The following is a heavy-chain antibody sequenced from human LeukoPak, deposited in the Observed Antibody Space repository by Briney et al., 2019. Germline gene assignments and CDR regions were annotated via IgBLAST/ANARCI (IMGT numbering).Heavy chain of an antibody. CDR3: ARPSLDYGGINAFDF. Sequence: PSETLSLTCTVSGGSISSYYWSWIRQPPGKGLEWIGFIYYSGSTNYNPSLKSRVTISVDTSKNQFSLKLSSVTAADTAVYYCARPSLDYGGINAFDFWGEGPLVTVSS. CDR2: IYYSGST. V-gene: IGHV4-59*08. CDR1: GGSISSYY. J-gene: IGHJ3*01. D-gene: IGHD4-23*01.